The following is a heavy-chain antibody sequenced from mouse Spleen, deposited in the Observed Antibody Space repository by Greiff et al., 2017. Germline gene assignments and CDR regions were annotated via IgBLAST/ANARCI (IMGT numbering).Heavy chain of an antibody. D-gene: IGHD3-1*01. J-gene: IGHJ4*01. CDR2: INPGSGGT. Sequence: VQLQQSGAELVRPGTSVKVSCKASGYAFTNYLIEWVKQRPGQGLEWIGVINPGSGGTNYNEKFKGKATLTADKSSSTAYMQLSSLTSEDSAVYFCARGGSSGPKGMDYWGQGTSVTVSS. CDR1: GYAFTNYL. CDR3: ARGGSSGPKGMDY. V-gene: IGHV1-54*01.